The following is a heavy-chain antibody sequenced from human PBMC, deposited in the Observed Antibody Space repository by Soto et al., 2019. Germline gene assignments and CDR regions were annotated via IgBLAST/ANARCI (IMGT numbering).Heavy chain of an antibody. D-gene: IGHD1-7*01. J-gene: IGHJ4*02. CDR3: ARGELSRDY. CDR2: IWYDGSNK. CDR1: GFTFSSYG. Sequence: GGSLRLSCAASGFTFSSYGMHWVRQAPGKGLEWVAVIWYDGSNKYYADSVKGRFTIYRDNSKNTLYLQMNSLRAEDTAVYYYARGELSRDYWGQGSLVTVSS. V-gene: IGHV3-33*01.